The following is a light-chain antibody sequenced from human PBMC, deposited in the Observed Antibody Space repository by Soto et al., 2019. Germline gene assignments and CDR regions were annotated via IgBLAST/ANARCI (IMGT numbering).Light chain of an antibody. CDR3: QQLNSYPVT. CDR1: QGLNSY. Sequence: EIQLTQSPSFLSASVGDRVTITCRASQGLNSYFAWYQQKPGKAPKLLLYATSTLQSVFPSRFSGSGSGAEVTLTITSLRHEDIGNYYCQQLNSYPVTFGGGTKVEIK. V-gene: IGKV1-9*01. CDR2: ATS. J-gene: IGKJ4*01.